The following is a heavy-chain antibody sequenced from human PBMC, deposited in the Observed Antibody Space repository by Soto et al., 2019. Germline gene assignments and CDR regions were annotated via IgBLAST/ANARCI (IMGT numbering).Heavy chain of an antibody. CDR1: GGSISSYY. V-gene: IGHV4-59*01. CDR2: IYYSGST. J-gene: IGHJ3*02. D-gene: IGHD1-7*01. CDR3: ARNYGHAFDI. Sequence: ETLALTCTVSGGSISSYYWSWIRQPPGKGLEWIGYIYYSGSTNYNPSLKSRVTISVDTSKNQFSLKLSSVTAADTAVYYCARNYGHAFDIWGQGTMVTVS.